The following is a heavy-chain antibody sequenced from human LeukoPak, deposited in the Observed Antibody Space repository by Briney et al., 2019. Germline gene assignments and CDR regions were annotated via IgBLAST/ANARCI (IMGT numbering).Heavy chain of an antibody. CDR1: GGSISSSSYY. D-gene: IGHD6-13*01. V-gene: IGHV4-39*06. Sequence: SETLSLTCTVSGGSISSSSYYWGWIRQPPGKGLEWIGSIYYSGSTYYNPSLKSRVTISVDTSKNQFALKVSSVTAADTAVYYCARGGQQLVADYWGQGTLVTVSS. J-gene: IGHJ4*02. CDR2: IYYSGST. CDR3: ARGGQQLVADY.